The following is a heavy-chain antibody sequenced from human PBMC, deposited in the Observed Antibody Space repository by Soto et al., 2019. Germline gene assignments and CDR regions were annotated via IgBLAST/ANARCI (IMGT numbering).Heavy chain of an antibody. D-gene: IGHD2-8*02. CDR2: INHSRST. CDR1: GGSFSVYY. V-gene: IGHV4-34*01. CDR3: ARDKITGLFDY. J-gene: IGHJ4*02. Sequence: QVQLQQWGAGLLKPSETLSLTCAVYGGSFSVYYWTWIRQPPGTGLEWVGEINHSRSTNYNPSLKSRVTISVDTSKNQFSLKLTSVTAADTAVYYCARDKITGLFDYWGQGTLVTVSS.